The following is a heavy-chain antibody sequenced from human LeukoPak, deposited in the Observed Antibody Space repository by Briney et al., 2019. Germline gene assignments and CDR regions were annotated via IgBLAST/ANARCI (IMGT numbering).Heavy chain of an antibody. D-gene: IGHD6-6*01. CDR3: ARGSGPEQLGMFDP. J-gene: IGHJ5*02. Sequence: SQTLSLTCTVSGGSISSGNYYWTWIRQPPGKGLEWIGSIYYSGSTYYNPSLKSRVTISVDTSKNQFSLKLSSVTAADTAVYYCARGSGPEQLGMFDPWGQGTLVTVSS. V-gene: IGHV4-39*07. CDR2: IYYSGST. CDR1: GGSISSGNYY.